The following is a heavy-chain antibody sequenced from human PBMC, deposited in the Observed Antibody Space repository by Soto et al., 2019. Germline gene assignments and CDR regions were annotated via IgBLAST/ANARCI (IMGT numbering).Heavy chain of an antibody. J-gene: IGHJ6*02. CDR2: AHHSGTT. D-gene: IGHD3-9*01. CDR1: GGSFSGYY. V-gene: IGHV4-34*01. Sequence: QVQLQQWGAGLLKPSETLSLTCAVNGGSFSGYYWNWIRQSAGKGLEWIGRAHHSGTTNYNPSLKSRLTISLDTSKNHFSLQLNSVTAADTAMYYCVRQKGFFDWSSHVTGPGGMDVWGQGTSVTVSS. CDR3: VRQKGFFDWSSHVTGPGGMDV.